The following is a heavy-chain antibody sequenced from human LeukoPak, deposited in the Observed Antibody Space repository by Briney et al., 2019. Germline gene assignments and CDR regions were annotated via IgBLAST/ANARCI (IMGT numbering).Heavy chain of an antibody. CDR3: ARSLFRFLEWSYRSYYYYYMDV. CDR1: GYTFTSYY. CDR2: INPSGGST. D-gene: IGHD3-3*01. V-gene: IGHV1-46*01. Sequence: ASVKVSCKASGYTFTSYYMHWVRQAPGQGLEWMGIINPSGGSTSYAQKFQGRVTMTRDKSTSTVYMELSSLRSEDTAVYFCARSLFRFLEWSYRSYYYYYMDVWGKGTTVTVSS. J-gene: IGHJ6*03.